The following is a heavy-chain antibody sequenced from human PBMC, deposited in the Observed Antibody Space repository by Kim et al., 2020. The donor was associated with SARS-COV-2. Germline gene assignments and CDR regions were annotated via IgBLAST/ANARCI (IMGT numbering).Heavy chain of an antibody. D-gene: IGHD3-3*01. CDR3: ARGVTIFGVVLSKRINWFDP. J-gene: IGHJ5*02. Sequence: SETLSLTCTVSGGSISSGGYYWSWIRQHPGKGLEWIGYIYYSGSTYYNPSLKSRVTISVDTSKNQFSLKLSSVTAADTAVYYCARGVTIFGVVLSKRINWFDPWGQGTLVTVSS. CDR2: IYYSGST. CDR1: GGSISSGGYY. V-gene: IGHV4-31*03.